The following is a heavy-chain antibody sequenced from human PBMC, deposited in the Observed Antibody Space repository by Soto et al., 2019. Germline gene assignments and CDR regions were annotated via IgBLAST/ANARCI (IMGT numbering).Heavy chain of an antibody. CDR3: AHKGPEDWPLDY. CDR2: MNPNSGNT. V-gene: IGHV1-8*01. Sequence: GASVKVSCKASGYTFTSYDINWVRQATGQGFEWMGWMNPNSGNTGYAQKFQGRLTITKDTSKNQVVLTMTNMDPMDTGTYYCAHKGPEDWPLDYWGQGTLVTVSS. J-gene: IGHJ4*02. D-gene: IGHD3-9*01. CDR1: GYTFTSYD.